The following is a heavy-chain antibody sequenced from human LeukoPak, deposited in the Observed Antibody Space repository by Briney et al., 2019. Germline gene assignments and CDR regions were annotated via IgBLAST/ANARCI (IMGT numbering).Heavy chain of an antibody. CDR2: ISRSSSYI. V-gene: IGHV3-21*01. CDR3: ARDLGDGYNPLDY. Sequence: GGSLRLSCAASGFTFSSYSMNWVRQAPGTGLEWVSFISRSSSYIYYADSVKGRFTISRDNAKNSLYLQMNSLRAEDTAVYYCARDLGDGYNPLDYWGQGTLVTVSS. J-gene: IGHJ4*02. CDR1: GFTFSSYS. D-gene: IGHD5-24*01.